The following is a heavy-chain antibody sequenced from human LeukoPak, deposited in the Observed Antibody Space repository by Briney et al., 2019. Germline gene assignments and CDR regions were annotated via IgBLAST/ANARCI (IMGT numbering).Heavy chain of an antibody. V-gene: IGHV1-69*13. Sequence: SVKVSCKASGGTFSSYAISWVRQAPGQGLEWMGGIIPIFGTANYAQKFQGRVTITADESTSTAYMELSSLRSEDTAVYYCARVGRQSNYDRGDYYYYYYMDVWGKGTTVTVSS. CDR1: GGTFSSYA. J-gene: IGHJ6*03. CDR2: IIPIFGTA. D-gene: IGHD4-11*01. CDR3: ARVGRQSNYDRGDYYYYYYMDV.